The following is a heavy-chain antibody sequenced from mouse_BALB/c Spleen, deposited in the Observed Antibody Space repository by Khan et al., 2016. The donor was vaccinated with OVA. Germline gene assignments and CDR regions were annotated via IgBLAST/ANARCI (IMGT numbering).Heavy chain of an antibody. CDR3: VNHGSSSAWFSY. CDR2: INPSTGYT. V-gene: IGHV1-7*01. CDR1: GYTFTNYW. Sequence: QVQLKQSGAELAKPGASVKMSCRASGYTFTNYWMHWVKQRPGQGLEWIGYINPSTGYTEYNQKFKEKATLTADNSSSKPYMQLSSLTSEDSAVYYCVNHGSSSAWFSYWGQGTMVTVSA. J-gene: IGHJ3*01. D-gene: IGHD1-1*01.